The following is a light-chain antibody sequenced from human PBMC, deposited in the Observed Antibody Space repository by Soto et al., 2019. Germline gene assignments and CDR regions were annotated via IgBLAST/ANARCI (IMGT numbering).Light chain of an antibody. V-gene: IGKV2-30*01. CDR2: KVS. J-gene: IGKJ5*01. CDR1: QSLVYSDGNTY. CDR3: MQGTRWPPSIT. Sequence: NKTPLSLPVTLGQPASISCRSSQSLVYSDGNTYLNWFQQRPGQSPRRLIYKVSNRDSGVPDRFGGSGSGTDFTLKISRVEAEDVGVYYCMQGTRWPPSITFGQGTRLEIK.